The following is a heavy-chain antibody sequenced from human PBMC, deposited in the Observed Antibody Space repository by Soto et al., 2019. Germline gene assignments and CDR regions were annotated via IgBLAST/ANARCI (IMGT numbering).Heavy chain of an antibody. J-gene: IGHJ4*02. V-gene: IGHV3-21*01. CDR3: ARDFSTTVTTYDY. D-gene: IGHD4-17*01. CDR2: ISSSSSYI. Sequence: PGGSLRLSCAASGFTFSSYSMNWVRQAPGKGLEWVSSISSSSSYIYYADSVKGRFTISRDNAKNSLYLQMNSLRAEDTAVYYCARDFSTTVTTYDYWGQGTLVTVSS. CDR1: GFTFSSYS.